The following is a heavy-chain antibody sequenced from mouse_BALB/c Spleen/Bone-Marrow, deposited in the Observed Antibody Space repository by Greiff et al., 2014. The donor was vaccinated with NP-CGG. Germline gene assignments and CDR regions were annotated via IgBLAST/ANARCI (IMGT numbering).Heavy chain of an antibody. CDR3: ARVYLWYFDV. CDR1: GFSLTSYG. Sequence: QVQLQQSGPGLVAPSQSLSITCTVSGFSLTSYGVHWVRQPPGKGLEWLGVIWAGGSTNYNSALMSRLSISKENSKSQVFLKMNRLQTDDTAMYYCARVYLWYFDVWGAGTTVTVSS. CDR2: IWAGGST. D-gene: IGHD2-3*01. J-gene: IGHJ1*01. V-gene: IGHV2-9*02.